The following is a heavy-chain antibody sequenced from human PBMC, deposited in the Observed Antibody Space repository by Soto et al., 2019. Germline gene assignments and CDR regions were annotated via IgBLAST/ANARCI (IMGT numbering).Heavy chain of an antibody. D-gene: IGHD1-1*01. V-gene: IGHV3-30*18. CDR1: GFTFRSYG. CDR2: MSFDGSNK. Sequence: QVQLVESGGGVVQPGRSLRLSCAASGFTFRSYGMHWVRQAPGKGLEWVALMSFDGSNKYYADSVRGRFTISSDNSKSTLYLQMDILRPEDTAVYYCAKEFGWGLQLSHPYYNSGMDVWGQGTTVTVSS. J-gene: IGHJ6*02. CDR3: AKEFGWGLQLSHPYYNSGMDV.